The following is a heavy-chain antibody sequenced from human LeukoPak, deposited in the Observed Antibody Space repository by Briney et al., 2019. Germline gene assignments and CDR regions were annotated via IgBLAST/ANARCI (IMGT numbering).Heavy chain of an antibody. V-gene: IGHV3-21*01. CDR3: ARDYGESSYYYYYGMDV. Sequence: PGGSLRLSCAASGFTFSMYTMNWVRQAPGKGPEWVSGISSGSSYIYYADSVKGRFTISRDNAKNSLYLQMGSLRAEDTAVYYCARDYGESSYYYYYGMDVWGQGTTVTVSS. J-gene: IGHJ6*02. D-gene: IGHD4-17*01. CDR1: GFTFSMYT. CDR2: ISSGSSYI.